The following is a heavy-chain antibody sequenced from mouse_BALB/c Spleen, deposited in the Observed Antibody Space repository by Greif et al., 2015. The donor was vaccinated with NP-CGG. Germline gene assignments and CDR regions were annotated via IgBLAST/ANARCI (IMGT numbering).Heavy chain of an antibody. V-gene: IGHV1S22*01. CDR3: TRSRGQLGSFFDY. CDR1: GYTFTSYW. D-gene: IGHD3-2*01. J-gene: IGHJ2*01. CDR2: IYPGSGST. Sequence: LQQSGSELVRPGASVKLSCKASGYTFTSYWMHWVKQRHGQGLEWMGNIYPGSGSTNYDEKFKSKGTLTVDTSSSTAYMHLSSLTSEDSAVYYCTRSRGQLGSFFDYWGQGTTLTVSS.